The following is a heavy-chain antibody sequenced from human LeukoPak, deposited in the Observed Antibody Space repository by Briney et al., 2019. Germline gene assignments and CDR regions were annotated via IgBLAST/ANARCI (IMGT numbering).Heavy chain of an antibody. Sequence: GGSLRLSCAPSGFTFSTYWMNWVRQAPGKGVEWVAIVNTDGSEKHYVDSVRGRFTVSRDNAKKSLYLQMSSLRDEDTAVYYCARSDSGPENWGQGTLVTVSS. CDR2: VNTDGSEK. V-gene: IGHV3-7*01. J-gene: IGHJ4*02. CDR1: GFTFSTYW. CDR3: ARSDSGPEN. D-gene: IGHD6-25*01.